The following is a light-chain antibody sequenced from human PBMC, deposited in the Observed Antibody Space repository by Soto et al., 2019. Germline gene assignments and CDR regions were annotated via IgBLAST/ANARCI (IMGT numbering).Light chain of an antibody. Sequence: IQLTQSPSSLSASVGDRVTITCRASQGISSYLAWYQQKPGKAPKLLIYAESNLQSGVPSRCSGSGSGTDFNLPISSLQPEDFATYYCQQLNSYPLTFGGGTKVEIK. CDR2: AES. J-gene: IGKJ4*01. V-gene: IGKV1-9*01. CDR1: QGISSY. CDR3: QQLNSYPLT.